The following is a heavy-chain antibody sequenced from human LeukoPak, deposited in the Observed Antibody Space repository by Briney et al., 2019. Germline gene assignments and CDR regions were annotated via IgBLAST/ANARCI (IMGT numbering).Heavy chain of an antibody. D-gene: IGHD5-24*01. V-gene: IGHV3-11*04. CDR3: ARDRYRDDDFSVLDC. J-gene: IGHJ4*02. Sequence: PGGSLRLSCAASGFTFSDYYMSWIRQAPGKGLEWVSYISSSGSTIYYADSVKGRFTISRDNAKNSLYLQMNSLRAEDTAVYYCARDRYRDDDFSVLDCWGQGTLATVSS. CDR2: ISSSGSTI. CDR1: GFTFSDYY.